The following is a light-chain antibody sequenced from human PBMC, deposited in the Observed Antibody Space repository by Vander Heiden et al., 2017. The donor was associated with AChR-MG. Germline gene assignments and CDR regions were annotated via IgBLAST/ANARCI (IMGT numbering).Light chain of an antibody. CDR1: NIGSKR. Sequence: SYVPTQPPSVSVAPGQTARVTCWGNNIGSKRVHWYQKKAGQAPVLVVYDDSDRPSGIPERFSGSNSGNTATLTISRVEAGDEADYYCQVWDSSGWVFGGGTKLTVL. CDR3: QVWDSSGWV. CDR2: DDS. J-gene: IGLJ3*02. V-gene: IGLV3-21*02.